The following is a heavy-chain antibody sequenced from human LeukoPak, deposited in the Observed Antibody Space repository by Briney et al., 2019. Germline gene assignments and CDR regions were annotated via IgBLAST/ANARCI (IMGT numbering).Heavy chain of an antibody. J-gene: IGHJ3*02. D-gene: IGHD3-16*02. V-gene: IGHV5-51*01. CDR3: ASRWASMITFGGVVVDDAFDI. Sequence: GESLKISCKGSGYSFTSYWIGWVRQMPGKGLEWMGIIYPGDSDTRYSPSFQGQVTISADKSISTAYLQWSSLKASDTAMYYCASRWASMITFGGVVVDDAFDIWGQGTMVTVSS. CDR2: IYPGDSDT. CDR1: GYSFTSYW.